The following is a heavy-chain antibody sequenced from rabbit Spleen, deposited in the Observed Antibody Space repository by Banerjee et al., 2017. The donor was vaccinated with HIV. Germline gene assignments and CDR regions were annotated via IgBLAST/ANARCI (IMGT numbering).Heavy chain of an antibody. D-gene: IGHD8-1*01. CDR2: IAGDSSAFT. Sequence: QSLEESGGDLVKPGASLTLTCTASGFSFSSSDYMCWVRQAPGKGLEWISCIAGDSSAFTYSATWAKGRFTCSKTSSTTVTLQMTSLTVADTATYFCARDTGSSFSSYGMDLWGLGTLVTVS. CDR3: ARDTGSSFSSYGMDL. V-gene: IGHV1S40*01. CDR1: GFSFSSSDY. J-gene: IGHJ6*01.